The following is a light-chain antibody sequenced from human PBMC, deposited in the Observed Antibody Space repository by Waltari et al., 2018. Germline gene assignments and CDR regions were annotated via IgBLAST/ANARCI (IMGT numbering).Light chain of an antibody. CDR1: DIGSKS. V-gene: IGLV3-21*02. CDR3: QVWESTSDHRV. J-gene: IGLJ3*02. Sequence: SYVLTQPPSVSVAPGQTARISCGGSDIGSKSVHWYQQKPGQAPVLVVYDNGDRPSGTPERFSGSNSGYTATLTISSVEAGDEADYYCQVWESTSDHRVFGGGTKLTVL. CDR2: DNG.